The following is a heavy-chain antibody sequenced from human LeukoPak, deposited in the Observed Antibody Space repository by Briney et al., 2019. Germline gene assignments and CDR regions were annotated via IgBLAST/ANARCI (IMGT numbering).Heavy chain of an antibody. D-gene: IGHD5-24*01. CDR1: GGTFTIYA. V-gene: IGHV1-69*04. J-gene: IGHJ1*01. CDR2: IIPILGIA. CDR3: ARDVEMATIHYFQH. Sequence: SVTVSFTSSGGTFTIYAISWVRQAPGQGLEWMGRIIPILGIANYAQKFQGRVTITADKSTSTAYMELSSLRSEDTAVYYCARDVEMATIHYFQHWGQGTLVTVSS.